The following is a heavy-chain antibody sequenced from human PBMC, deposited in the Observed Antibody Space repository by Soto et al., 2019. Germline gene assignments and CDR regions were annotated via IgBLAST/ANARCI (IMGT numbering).Heavy chain of an antibody. CDR3: ARDRQAVAGNYYYYGLDV. J-gene: IGHJ6*02. V-gene: IGHV4-59*01. CDR1: GGSISSYY. D-gene: IGHD6-19*01. CDR2: IYYSGRT. Sequence: QVQLQESGPGLVKPSETLSLTCTVSGGSISSYYWSWIRQPPGKGLEWIGYIYYSGRTNYNPSLKGRVTLSVDTSNSRFSLKLSSVTAADTAVYYCARDRQAVAGNYYYYGLDVWGQGTTVTVSS.